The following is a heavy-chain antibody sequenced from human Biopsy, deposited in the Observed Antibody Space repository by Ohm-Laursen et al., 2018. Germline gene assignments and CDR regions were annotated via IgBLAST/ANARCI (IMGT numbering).Heavy chain of an antibody. J-gene: IGHJ4*02. Sequence: SETLSLTCTVSGDSLTSGPENWSWIRQSPGQGLGYIGFIYSGGNTNYNPSLKNRVTMSVDTSKNQFYLKLYSVTAADTAVYYCARGRRTSGWPYFDNWGQGTLVTVSS. CDR1: GDSLTSGPEN. CDR2: IYSGGNT. D-gene: IGHD6-19*01. CDR3: ARGRRTSGWPYFDN. V-gene: IGHV4-61*01.